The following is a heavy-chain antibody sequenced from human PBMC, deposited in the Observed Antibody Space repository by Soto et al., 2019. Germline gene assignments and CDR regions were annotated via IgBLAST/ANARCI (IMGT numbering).Heavy chain of an antibody. V-gene: IGHV3-30-3*01. D-gene: IGHD3-22*01. CDR3: ARSLGDGYYDRSGYYSDH. Sequence: QVQLVESGGGVVQPGRSLRLSCAASGFTFSSYAMHWVRQAPGKGLEWVAVISYDGSNKYYADSVKGRFTISRDNSKNTLYLQMNRLRAEDTAVYYCARSLGDGYYDRSGYYSDHWGQGTLVTVSS. CDR1: GFTFSSYA. CDR2: ISYDGSNK. J-gene: IGHJ5*02.